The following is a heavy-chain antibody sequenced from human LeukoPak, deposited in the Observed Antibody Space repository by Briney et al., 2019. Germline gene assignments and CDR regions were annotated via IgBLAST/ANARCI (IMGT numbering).Heavy chain of an antibody. V-gene: IGHV4-4*07. J-gene: IGHJ4*02. CDR2: IYTSGST. CDR3: ARDLGDYDDY. CDR1: GGSFSGYY. Sequence: SETLSLTCAVYGGSFSGYYWSWIRQPAGKGLEWIGGIYTSGSTNYNASLKSRGTMSVDTSTNQFSLKLSSVTAAATAVYYCARDLGDYDDYWGQGTLVTVSS. D-gene: IGHD7-27*01.